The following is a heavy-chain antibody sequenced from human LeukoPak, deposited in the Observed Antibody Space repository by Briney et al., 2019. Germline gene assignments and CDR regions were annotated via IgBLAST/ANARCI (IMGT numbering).Heavy chain of an antibody. CDR3: ARAYQPLGGLSFPDS. Sequence: ASVKGSCKASGYTFTTYAMNWVRQAPGQGLEWMGWINTNTGNPAYAQGFTGRFVFSLDTSVSTAYLQISSLKAEDTAVYYCARAYQPLGGLSFPDSWGQGTLVTVSS. D-gene: IGHD3-16*02. CDR1: GYTFTTYA. J-gene: IGHJ5*01. V-gene: IGHV7-4-1*02. CDR2: INTNTGNP.